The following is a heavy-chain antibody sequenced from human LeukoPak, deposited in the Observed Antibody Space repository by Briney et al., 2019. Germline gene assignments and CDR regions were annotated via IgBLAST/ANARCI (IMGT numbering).Heavy chain of an antibody. CDR3: ARGIIVGATWGENDNWFDP. Sequence: SETLSLTCAVYGGSFSGYYWSWIRQPPGKGLEWIGEINHSGSTNYNPSLKSRVTISVDTSKNQFSLRLSSVTAADTAVYYCARGIIVGATWGENDNWFDPWGQGTLVTVSS. J-gene: IGHJ5*02. D-gene: IGHD1-26*01. CDR2: INHSGST. CDR1: GGSFSGYY. V-gene: IGHV4-34*01.